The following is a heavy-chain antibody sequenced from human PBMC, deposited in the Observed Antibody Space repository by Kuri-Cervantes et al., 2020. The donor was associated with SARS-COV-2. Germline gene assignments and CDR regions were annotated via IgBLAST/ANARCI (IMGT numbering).Heavy chain of an antibody. CDR1: GGSISSSSYY. Sequence: SETLSLTCTVSGGSISSSSYYWGWIRQPPGKGLEWIGSIYYSGSTYYNPSLKSRVTISVDTSKNQFSLKLSSVTAADTAVYYCARVFTASFDFWGQGTRGTVSS. CDR3: ARVFTASFDF. J-gene: IGHJ4*02. V-gene: IGHV4-39*01. CDR2: IYYSGST.